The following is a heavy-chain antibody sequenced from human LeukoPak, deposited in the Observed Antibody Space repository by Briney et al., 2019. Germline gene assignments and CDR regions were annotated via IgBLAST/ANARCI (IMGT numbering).Heavy chain of an antibody. CDR3: ARGSLAAREARGGWFDP. V-gene: IGHV1-2*06. CDR1: GYTFTGYY. Sequence: ASVKVSCKASGYTFTGYYMHWVRQAPGQGLEWMGRIDPNSGGTNYAQKFQGRVTMTRNTSISTAYMELSSLRSEDTAVYYCARGSLAAREARGGWFDPWGQGTLVTVSS. CDR2: IDPNSGGT. J-gene: IGHJ5*02. D-gene: IGHD6-6*01.